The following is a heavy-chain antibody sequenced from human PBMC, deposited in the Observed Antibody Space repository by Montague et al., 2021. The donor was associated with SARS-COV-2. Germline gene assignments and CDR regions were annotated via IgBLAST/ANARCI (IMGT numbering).Heavy chain of an antibody. CDR1: GGSISTGSYY. V-gene: IGHV4-39*01. CDR3: VRGGDYTDYGRVDY. Sequence: SETLSLTCSFSGGSISTGSYYWGWIRQPPRKGLEWIGSIYYSGDTYYNPSIKSRVTISVDTSKNQFSLRSSSVTAADTAVYYCVRGGDYTDYGRVDYWGQGTLVIVSS. D-gene: IGHD4-11*01. CDR2: IYYSGDT. J-gene: IGHJ4*02.